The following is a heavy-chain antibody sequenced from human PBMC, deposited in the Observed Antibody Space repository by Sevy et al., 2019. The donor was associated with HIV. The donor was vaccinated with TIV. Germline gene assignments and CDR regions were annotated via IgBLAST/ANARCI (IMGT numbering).Heavy chain of an antibody. J-gene: IGHJ4*02. CDR3: TTASWSQEDYYNY. Sequence: GGSLRLSCAASGFTFSNAWMSRVRQAPRKGLEWVGRIKGKIYDGTIDYAAPVKGRFSISRDDSKNTLYLQMNSLKTEDTAVYYCTTASWSQEDYYNYWGQGTLVTVSS. D-gene: IGHD6-13*01. CDR1: GFTFSNAW. V-gene: IGHV3-15*01. CDR2: IKGKIYDGTI.